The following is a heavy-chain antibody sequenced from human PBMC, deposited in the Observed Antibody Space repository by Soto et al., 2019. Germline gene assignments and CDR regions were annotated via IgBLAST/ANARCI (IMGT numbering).Heavy chain of an antibody. J-gene: IGHJ4*02. D-gene: IGHD6-13*01. Sequence: ASVKVSCKSSGYTFTSYGISCVRQAPGQGLEWMGWISAYNGNTNYAQKLQGRVTMTTDTSTSTAYMELRSLRSDDTAVYYCARDGIAANGNGFDYWGQGTLVTVSS. CDR2: ISAYNGNT. CDR3: ARDGIAANGNGFDY. CDR1: GYTFTSYG. V-gene: IGHV1-18*01.